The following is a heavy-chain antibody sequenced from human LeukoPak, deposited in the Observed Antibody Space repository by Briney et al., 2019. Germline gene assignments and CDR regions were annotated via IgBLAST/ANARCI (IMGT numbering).Heavy chain of an antibody. CDR2: ILPIFGMT. CDR1: GGTFSSFA. D-gene: IGHD2-15*01. Sequence: SVKVSCKASGGTFSSFAISWVRQAPGQGLEWMGRILPIFGMTNYAQKFQGRVTINADKSTSTVNMELSSLSPEDTAVYYCVRDLSGFPGYYWGQGTLVIVSS. CDR3: VRDLSGFPGYY. J-gene: IGHJ4*02. V-gene: IGHV1-69*04.